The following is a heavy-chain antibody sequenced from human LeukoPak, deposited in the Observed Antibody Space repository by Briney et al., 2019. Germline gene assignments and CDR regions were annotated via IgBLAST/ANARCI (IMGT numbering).Heavy chain of an antibody. Sequence: PGGSLRLSCTVSGFTVSSNSMSWVRQAPGKGLEWVSFIYSDNTHYSDSVKGRFTVSRDNAKSSLYLQMNSLRAEDTALYYCARAYGKWNDVYFYAFDLWGQGTMVTVSS. J-gene: IGHJ3*01. V-gene: IGHV3-53*01. CDR1: GFTVSSNS. CDR2: IYSDNT. CDR3: ARAYGKWNDVYFYAFDL. D-gene: IGHD1-20*01.